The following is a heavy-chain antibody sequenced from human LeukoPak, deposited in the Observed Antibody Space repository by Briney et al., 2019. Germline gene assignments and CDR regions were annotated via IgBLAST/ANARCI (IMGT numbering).Heavy chain of an antibody. Sequence: GGSLGLSFSASGITFYGYWMTWGRQAPGKGVELVAHIKQDGSEKYYVDSLKGRFTISRDNAKNSLFLQMNSLRAEDTAVYYCVRDCSSASLSSGCYYAMDVWGKGTTVTVSS. CDR1: GITFYGYW. V-gene: IGHV3-7*03. J-gene: IGHJ6*04. D-gene: IGHD2-2*01. CDR3: VRDCSSASLSSGCYYAMDV. CDR2: IKQDGSEK.